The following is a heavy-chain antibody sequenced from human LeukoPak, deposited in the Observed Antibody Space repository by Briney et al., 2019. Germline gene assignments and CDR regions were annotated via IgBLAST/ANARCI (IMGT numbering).Heavy chain of an antibody. CDR1: GYTFTGYY. Sequence: ASVKVSCKASGYTFTGYYMHWVRQAPGQGLEWMGWINPNSGGTKFAQKFQGRVTMTRDTSISTAYMELSRLRSDDTAVFYCAREQVRGGDYYYMDVWGKGTTVTVSS. J-gene: IGHJ6*03. D-gene: IGHD2-15*01. CDR2: INPNSGGT. CDR3: AREQVRGGDYYYMDV. V-gene: IGHV1-2*02.